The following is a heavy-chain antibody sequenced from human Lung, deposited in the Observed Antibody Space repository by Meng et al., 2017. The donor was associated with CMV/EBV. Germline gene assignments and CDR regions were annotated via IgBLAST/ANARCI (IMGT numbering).Heavy chain of an antibody. D-gene: IGHD5-18*01. V-gene: IGHV4-59*01. CDR2: IYHTGSR. Sequence: SETLSLTCTVSGGSISSYYWSWIRQTPGKQLEYIGYIYHTGSRIYSPSLKTRVTMSLDTSKSQFSLNLNSVTAADTAVYYCASTRYGYYYYDYWGQGMLVTGSS. CDR1: GGSISSYY. J-gene: IGHJ4*02. CDR3: ASTRYGYYYYDY.